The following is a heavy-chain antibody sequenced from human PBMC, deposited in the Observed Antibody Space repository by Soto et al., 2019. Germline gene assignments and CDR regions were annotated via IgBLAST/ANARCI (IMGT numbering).Heavy chain of an antibody. Sequence: TSETLSLTCTVSGGSISSYYWSWIRQPAGKGLEWIGRIYTNGSTNYNPSLKSRVTMSVDTSKNQFSLKLSSVTAADTAVYYCARVRQQLGYYYYGMDVWGQGTTVTVSS. CDR2: IYTNGST. CDR3: ARVRQQLGYYYYGMDV. J-gene: IGHJ6*02. V-gene: IGHV4-4*07. CDR1: GGSISSYY. D-gene: IGHD6-13*01.